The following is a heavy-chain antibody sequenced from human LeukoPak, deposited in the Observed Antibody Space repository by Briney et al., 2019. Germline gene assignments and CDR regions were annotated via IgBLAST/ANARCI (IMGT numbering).Heavy chain of an antibody. CDR3: AKDRVLPVAGLDY. CDR1: GFTFSSYG. D-gene: IGHD6-19*01. Sequence: GGSLRLSCAASGFTFSSYGMHWVRQAPGRGLDWVAVISYDGSNKYYADSVKGRFTISRDNSKNTLYLQMNSLRAEDTAVYYCAKDRVLPVAGLDYWGQGTLVTVSS. CDR2: ISYDGSNK. V-gene: IGHV3-30*18. J-gene: IGHJ4*02.